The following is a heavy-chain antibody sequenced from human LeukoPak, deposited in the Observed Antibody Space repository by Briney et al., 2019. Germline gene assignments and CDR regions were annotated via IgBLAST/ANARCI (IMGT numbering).Heavy chain of an antibody. CDR3: AKDLFRWSFDY. D-gene: IGHD6-13*01. CDR1: DFTFSGKP. CDR2: ISGSGGST. J-gene: IGHJ4*02. Sequence: GGSRNPPWQAPDFTFSGKPITGSPKPPGKGRSWVSAISGSGGSTYYGDSVKGRFTISRDNTENTVYLQMNSLRAEDTAVYYCAKDLFRWSFDYWGQGMLVTVSS. V-gene: IGHV3-23*01.